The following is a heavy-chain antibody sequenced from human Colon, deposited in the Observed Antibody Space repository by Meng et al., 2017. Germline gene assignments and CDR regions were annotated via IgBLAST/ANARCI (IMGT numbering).Heavy chain of an antibody. D-gene: IGHD3-9*01. CDR3: ASRYCDDNGCYLGAFDF. V-gene: IGHV1-69*01. J-gene: IGHJ4*02. CDR2: IIPMFDRT. CDR1: GGTFITYP. Sequence: QGQLVQSGAEVKKPGSSVKVSCRSSGGTFITYPIHWVRQAPGQGLEWMGGIIPMFDRTFYAQNFRGRVTITADESTTTAYMELSSLRSEDTAVYYCASRYCDDNGCYLGAFDFWGQGTLVTVSS.